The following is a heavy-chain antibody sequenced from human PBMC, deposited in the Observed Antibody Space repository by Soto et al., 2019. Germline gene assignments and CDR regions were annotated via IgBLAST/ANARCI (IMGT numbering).Heavy chain of an antibody. CDR1: GFTFSSYA. CDR3: ATTSARGVILSDFDY. CDR2: IGGSGGST. V-gene: IGHV3-23*01. D-gene: IGHD3-16*01. Sequence: EVQLLESGGGLVQPGGSLRLSCAASGFTFSSYAMSWVRQAPGKGLEWVSLIGGSGGSTYYADSVKGRFTIFRDNSKTTLYLQMNSLRAEDTAVYYCATTSARGVILSDFDYWGQGTLLTVSS. J-gene: IGHJ4*02.